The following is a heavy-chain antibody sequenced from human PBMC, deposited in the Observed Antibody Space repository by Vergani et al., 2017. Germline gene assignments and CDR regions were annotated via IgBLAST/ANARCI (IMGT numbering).Heavy chain of an antibody. CDR3: GGGSFLGGSCYKPLFDY. D-gene: IGHD2-15*01. Sequence: QVQLQESGPGLVKPSQTLSLTCTVSGGSINSHNYYWSWIRQPAGKGLEWIGRIHTSGSTNYNPSLKSRVTMSEDTSKNQFSLNLTSVTAPDTAVYFSGGGSFLGGSCYKPLFDYWGQGILVTVSS. CDR1: GGSINSHNYY. J-gene: IGHJ4*02. CDR2: IHTSGST. V-gene: IGHV4-61*02.